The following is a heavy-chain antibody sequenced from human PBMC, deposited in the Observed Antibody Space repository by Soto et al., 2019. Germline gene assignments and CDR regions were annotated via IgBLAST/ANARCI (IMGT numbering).Heavy chain of an antibody. Sequence: PSETLSLTCTVSGGSISSGGYYWSWIRQHPGKGLEWIGYIYYSGSTYYIPSLKSRVTISVDTSKNQFSLKLSSVTAADTAVYYCARELTVVVPAATVYYFDYWGQGTLVTVSS. V-gene: IGHV4-31*03. D-gene: IGHD2-2*01. CDR1: GGSISSGGYY. CDR3: ARELTVVVPAATVYYFDY. J-gene: IGHJ4*02. CDR2: IYYSGST.